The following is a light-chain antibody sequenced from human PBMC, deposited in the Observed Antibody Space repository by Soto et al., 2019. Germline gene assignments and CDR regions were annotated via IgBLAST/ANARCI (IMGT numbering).Light chain of an antibody. Sequence: QSVLTQPASVSGSPGQSITISCTGTRSDVGGFSYVSWYQHHPGKAPKLMIYEVTNRPSGVSNRFSGSKSGNTASLTISGLQAEDEADYYCLSYTSTNTRVFGGGTKLTVL. CDR2: EVT. V-gene: IGLV2-14*01. CDR3: LSYTSTNTRV. J-gene: IGLJ3*02. CDR1: RSDVGGFSY.